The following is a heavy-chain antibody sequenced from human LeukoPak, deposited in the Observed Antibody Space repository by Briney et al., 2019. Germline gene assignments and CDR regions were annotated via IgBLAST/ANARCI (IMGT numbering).Heavy chain of an antibody. V-gene: IGHV1-69*04. CDR3: AREDYTSSWHMGAAY. J-gene: IGHJ4*02. CDR1: GGTFSNYG. Sequence: SVKVSCKASGGTFSNYGVSWVRQAPGQGLEWMGRIIPILGIGNYAQKFQGRVTITADKSTTTAYMELSSLTSEDTALYYCAREDYTSSWHMGAAYRGQGTLVTVSS. CDR2: IIPILGIG. D-gene: IGHD2-15*01.